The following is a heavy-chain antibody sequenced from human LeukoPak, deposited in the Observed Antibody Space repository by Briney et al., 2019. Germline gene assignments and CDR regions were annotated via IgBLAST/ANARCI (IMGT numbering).Heavy chain of an antibody. Sequence: GGSLRLSCAASGFIFSNNYMSWVRQAPGRGLEWLATIWPDGSEKRYVDSLRGRVTISRDNVERSLYLQMNSLRAEDTAVYYCAKLKGQETTWDSWGLGIRVTVSS. J-gene: IGHJ5*01. CDR3: AKLKGQETTWDS. CDR2: IWPDGSEK. V-gene: IGHV3-7*03. CDR1: GFIFSNNY. D-gene: IGHD1-1*01.